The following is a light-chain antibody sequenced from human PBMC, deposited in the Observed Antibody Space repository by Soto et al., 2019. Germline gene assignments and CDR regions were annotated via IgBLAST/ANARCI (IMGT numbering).Light chain of an antibody. CDR3: QQYGSSSWT. J-gene: IGKJ1*01. V-gene: IGKV3-20*01. CDR2: GTS. Sequence: EVVLTQSPGTLSLAPGERATLSCRASQSVSSSYLAWYQQKPCQAPRLLIYGTSSTATGIPDRFSGSGSGTDFTLTISRLEPEDFAVYYCQQYGSSSWTFGQGTKVDI. CDR1: QSVSSSY.